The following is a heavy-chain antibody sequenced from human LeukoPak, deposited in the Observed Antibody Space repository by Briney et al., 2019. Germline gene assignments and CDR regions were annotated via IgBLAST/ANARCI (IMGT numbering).Heavy chain of an antibody. D-gene: IGHD1-26*01. Sequence: SETLSLTCAVYGGPFSNYYWTWIRQPPGKGLEWIAIIYYSGKTYYNPSLKSRVSISVDTSNNQFSLKLSSVSAADTAVYYCARRALGKDWFDPWGPGTLVTVSS. J-gene: IGHJ5*02. CDR3: ARRALGKDWFDP. CDR2: IYYSGKT. V-gene: IGHV4-34*01. CDR1: GGPFSNYY.